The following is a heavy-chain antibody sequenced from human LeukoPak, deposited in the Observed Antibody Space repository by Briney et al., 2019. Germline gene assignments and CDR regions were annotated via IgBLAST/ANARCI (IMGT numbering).Heavy chain of an antibody. D-gene: IGHD6-19*01. J-gene: IGHJ4*02. CDR3: ARGPQWLNY. Sequence: SQTLSLTCAISGDSVSSDSATWNWIRQSPSRGLEWLGRTYHRSKWYSAYAVSVKSRISINSDTSKNQFSLQLNSVTPEDTAIYYCARGPQWLNYWGQGTLVTVSS. CDR2: TYHRSKWYS. CDR1: GDSVSSDSAT. V-gene: IGHV6-1*01.